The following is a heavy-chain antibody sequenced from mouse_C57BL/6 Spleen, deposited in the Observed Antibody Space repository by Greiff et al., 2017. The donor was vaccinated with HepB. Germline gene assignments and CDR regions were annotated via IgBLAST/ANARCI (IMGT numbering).Heavy chain of an antibody. D-gene: IGHD1-1*01. J-gene: IGHJ2*01. V-gene: IGHV7-3*01. Sequence: EVQGVESGGGLVQPGGSLSLSCAASGFTFTDYYMSWVRQPPGKALEWLGFIRNKANGYTTEYSASVKGRFTISRDNSQSILYPQMNALRAEDSATYYCARFYGSSYPFDYWGQGTTLTVSS. CDR3: ARFYGSSYPFDY. CDR2: IRNKANGYTT. CDR1: GFTFTDYY.